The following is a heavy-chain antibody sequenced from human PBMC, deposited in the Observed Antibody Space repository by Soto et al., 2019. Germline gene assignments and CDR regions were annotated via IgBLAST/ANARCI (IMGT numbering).Heavy chain of an antibody. CDR1: GYTFSTFW. V-gene: IGHV5-10-1*01. D-gene: IGHD2-2*01. CDR2: IDPRDSYV. Sequence: VESLKIACTGFGYTFSTFWISCFRQMPVKVLEWMGRIDPRDSYVTYSQSFEGHVTISADTSISTAYLQWGSLKASDTAMYYCARIYCTTATCDSWFDPWGQGTLVTVSS. CDR3: ARIYCTTATCDSWFDP. J-gene: IGHJ5*02.